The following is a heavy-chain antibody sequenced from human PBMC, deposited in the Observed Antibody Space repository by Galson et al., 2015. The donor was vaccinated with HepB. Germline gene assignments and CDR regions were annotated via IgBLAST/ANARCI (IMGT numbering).Heavy chain of an antibody. D-gene: IGHD3-22*01. CDR3: ARDPGDSSSYPVYYFDY. J-gene: IGHJ4*02. CDR2: IYYSGST. CDR1: GGSISSGGYY. Sequence: TLSLTCTVSGGSISSGGYYWSWIRQHPGQGLEWIGYIYYSGSTYYNPSLKSRVTISVDTSKSQFSLKLSSVTAADTAVYYCARDPGDSSSYPVYYFDYWGQGTLVTVSS. V-gene: IGHV4-31*03.